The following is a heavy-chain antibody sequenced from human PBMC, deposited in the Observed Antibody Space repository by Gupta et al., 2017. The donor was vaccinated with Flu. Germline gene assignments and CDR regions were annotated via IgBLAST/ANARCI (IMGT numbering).Heavy chain of an antibody. Sequence: EVQLLESGGGLVQPGGSLRLSCAASGFTFSSYAMSWVRQAPGKGLEWVSAISGSGGRTYYADAVKGRFTISRDNSKNTLHRQMKRMSAEETAVYYCARGDRRVGATTFDYWGQGTMVTVSS. CDR3: ARGDRRVGATTFDY. D-gene: IGHD1-26*01. CDR2: ISGSGGRT. J-gene: IGHJ4*02. V-gene: IGHV3-23*01. CDR1: GFTFSSYA.